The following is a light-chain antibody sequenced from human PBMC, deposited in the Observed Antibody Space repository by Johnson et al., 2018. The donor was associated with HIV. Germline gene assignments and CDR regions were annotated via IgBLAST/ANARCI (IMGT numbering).Light chain of an antibody. CDR3: GTWHNSLSTGGV. Sequence: QSVLTQSPSVSAAPGQKVTISCSGSSSTIGNNDVSWYQLLPGTAPKLLIYKNDQRPSGIPDRFSGSKSGTSATLGITGLQTGDEADYYCGTWHNSLSTGGVFGTGSKVTVL. CDR1: SSTIGNND. CDR2: KND. V-gene: IGLV1-51*02. J-gene: IGLJ1*01.